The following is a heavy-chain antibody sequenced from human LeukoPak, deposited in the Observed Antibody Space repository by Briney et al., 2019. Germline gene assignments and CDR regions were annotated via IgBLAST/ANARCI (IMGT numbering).Heavy chain of an antibody. CDR1: GGSFSGYY. CDR2: INHSGST. J-gene: IGHJ5*02. V-gene: IGHV4-34*01. Sequence: SGTLSLTCAVYGGSFSGYYWSWIRQPPGKGLERIGEINHSGSTNYNPSLKSRVTISVDTSKNQFSLKLSSVTAADTAVYYCARGILGYCSSTSCPNWFDPWGQGTLVTVSS. D-gene: IGHD2-2*01. CDR3: ARGILGYCSSTSCPNWFDP.